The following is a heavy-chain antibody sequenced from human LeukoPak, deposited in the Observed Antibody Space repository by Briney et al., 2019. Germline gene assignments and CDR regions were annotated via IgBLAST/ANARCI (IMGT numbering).Heavy chain of an antibody. D-gene: IGHD4-23*01. Sequence: SETLSLTCAVYGGSFSGYYWSWIRQPPGKGLEWIGRIYTSGSTNYNPSLKSRVTMSVDTSKNQFSLKLSSVTAADTAVYYCARVGGGDAFDIWGQGTMVTVSS. CDR1: GGSFSGYY. J-gene: IGHJ3*02. V-gene: IGHV4-59*10. CDR3: ARVGGGDAFDI. CDR2: IYTSGST.